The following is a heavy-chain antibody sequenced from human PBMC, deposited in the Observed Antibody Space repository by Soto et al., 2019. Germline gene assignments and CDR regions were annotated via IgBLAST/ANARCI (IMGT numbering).Heavy chain of an antibody. Sequence: LRHSCAASGFTFSSYGMHWVRQAPGKGLEWVAVISYDGSNKYYADSVKGRFTISRDNSKNTLYLQMNSLRAEDTAVYYCAKESPRSLNIVVVPAAIFPDYWGQGTLVTVSS. CDR1: GFTFSSYG. D-gene: IGHD2-2*01. CDR2: ISYDGSNK. J-gene: IGHJ4*02. V-gene: IGHV3-30*18. CDR3: AKESPRSLNIVVVPAAIFPDY.